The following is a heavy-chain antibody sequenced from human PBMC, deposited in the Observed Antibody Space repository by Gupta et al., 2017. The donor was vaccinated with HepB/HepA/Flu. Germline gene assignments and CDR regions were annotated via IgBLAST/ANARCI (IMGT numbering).Heavy chain of an antibody. J-gene: IGHJ4*02. D-gene: IGHD6-19*01. CDR2: INRDAGKT. CDR3: AKALASGRMFYFDS. Sequence: EVQLLESGGGLLQPGGSLRLSCAASGFTVSAFDMTWFAQSPGKGLEWVSGINRDAGKTHYPDFVKGRFTISRDNSRNTLSLQMTSLRVEDTAVYYCAKALASGRMFYFDSWGQGTLVTVS. V-gene: IGHV3-23*01. CDR1: GFTVSAFD.